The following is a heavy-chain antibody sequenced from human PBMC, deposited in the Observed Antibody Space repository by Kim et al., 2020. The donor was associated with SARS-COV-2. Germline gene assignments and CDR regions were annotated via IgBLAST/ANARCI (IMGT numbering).Heavy chain of an antibody. Sequence: RFTISRDNPKTTLYLQMNSLRAEDTAVYYCAKYVYYDILTGYSLQGIDYWGQGTLVTVSS. CDR3: AKYVYYDILTGYSLQGIDY. V-gene: IGHV3-23*01. D-gene: IGHD3-9*01. J-gene: IGHJ4*02.